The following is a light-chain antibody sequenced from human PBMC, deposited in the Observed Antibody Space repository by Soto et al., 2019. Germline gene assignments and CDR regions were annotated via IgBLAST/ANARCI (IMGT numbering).Light chain of an antibody. CDR1: QNILSN. Sequence: IVMTHSPATLSVSPAERATLSCSSSQNILSNLAWYQQKPGQAPRLLIYGASTRATGIPARFSGSGSGTEFTLTISSLQSEDFEIYYCQQYNNWPITFGQGTRLEIK. CDR3: QQYNNWPIT. J-gene: IGKJ5*01. CDR2: GAS. V-gene: IGKV3-15*01.